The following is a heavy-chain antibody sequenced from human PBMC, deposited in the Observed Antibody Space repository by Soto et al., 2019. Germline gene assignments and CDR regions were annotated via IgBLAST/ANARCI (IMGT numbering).Heavy chain of an antibody. V-gene: IGHV4-34*01. D-gene: IGHD6-13*01. Sequence: SQTLSLTCAVYGGSFSGYYWSWIRQPPGKGLEWIGEINHSGSTNYNPSLKSRVTISVDTSKNQFSLKLSSVTAADTAVYYCARGLIRSGAAAGQYYFDYWGQGTLVTVSS. CDR2: INHSGST. CDR3: ARGLIRSGAAAGQYYFDY. CDR1: GGSFSGYY. J-gene: IGHJ4*02.